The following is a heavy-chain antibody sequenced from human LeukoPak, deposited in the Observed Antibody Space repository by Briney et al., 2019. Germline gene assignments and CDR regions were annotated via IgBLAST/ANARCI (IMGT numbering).Heavy chain of an antibody. Sequence: GGSLRLSCAASGFTIRTFSMNWVRQAPGKGLEWVSYISSSGSTIYYADSVKGRFAISRDNAEKSLYLQMNSLRAEDTAVYYCARHQQLNYWGQGTLVTVSS. V-gene: IGHV3-48*04. CDR1: GFTIRTFS. CDR3: ARHQQLNY. J-gene: IGHJ4*02. D-gene: IGHD6-13*01. CDR2: ISSSGSTI.